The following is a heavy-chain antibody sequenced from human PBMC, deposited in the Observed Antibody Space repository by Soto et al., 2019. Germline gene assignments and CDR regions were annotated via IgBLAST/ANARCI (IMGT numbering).Heavy chain of an antibody. CDR2: IWHDGGNK. J-gene: IGHJ4*02. D-gene: IGHD3-16*01. Sequence: QVQLVESGGGVVQPGRSLRLSCAASGFTFSNYGMHWVRQAPGKGLEWVAFIWHDGGNKFYAESVKGRFTIFRDNSKNTLYLQMNSLSAEAAAMYYCARDGDVNTGLGKDYWGQGTLVTVSS. CDR3: ARDGDVNTGLGKDY. CDR1: GFTFSNYG. V-gene: IGHV3-33*03.